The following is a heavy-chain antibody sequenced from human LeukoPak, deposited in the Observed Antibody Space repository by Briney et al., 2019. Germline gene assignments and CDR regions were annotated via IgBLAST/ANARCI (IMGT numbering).Heavy chain of an antibody. D-gene: IGHD1-26*01. V-gene: IGHV1-18*04. Sequence: ASVKVSCKASGYTFNGYFLHWVRQAPGQGLEWMGWISAYNGNTNYAQKFQSRVTMTTDTSTSTAYMELRSLRSDDTAVYYCARDREGASTPDYWGQGTLVTVSS. CDR1: GYTFNGYF. J-gene: IGHJ4*02. CDR3: ARDREGASTPDY. CDR2: ISAYNGNT.